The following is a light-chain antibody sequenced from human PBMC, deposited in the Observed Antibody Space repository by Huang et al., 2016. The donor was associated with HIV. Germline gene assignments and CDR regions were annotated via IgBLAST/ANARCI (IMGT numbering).Light chain of an antibody. Sequence: DIQITQSPSAMSASVGYTVTITRRAIQGISNHLAWFQQKPGKVPKRLLYAASSLQSGVPSRFSGSGSGTEFTLTISSLEPEDFAAYYCLQHNSYPRTFGQGTKVEIK. J-gene: IGKJ1*01. CDR3: LQHNSYPRT. CDR1: QGISNH. V-gene: IGKV1-17*03. CDR2: AAS.